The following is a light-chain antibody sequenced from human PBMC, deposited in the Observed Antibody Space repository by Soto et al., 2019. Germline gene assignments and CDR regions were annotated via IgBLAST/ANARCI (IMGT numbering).Light chain of an antibody. V-gene: IGKV3-20*01. CDR1: QSVSSNY. J-gene: IGKJ1*01. CDR2: GAS. CDR3: QHCGRSFTWT. Sequence: EIELTQSPGTLFLSPGERATLSCRASQSVSSNYLAWYQQKPGQAPRLLIYGASSRATGISDRFIGSGSGADFTLTISSLEPEDFAVYYWQHCGRSFTWTCGQGTKVEI.